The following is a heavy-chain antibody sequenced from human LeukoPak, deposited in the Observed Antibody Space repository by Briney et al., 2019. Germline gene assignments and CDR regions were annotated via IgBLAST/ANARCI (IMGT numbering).Heavy chain of an antibody. CDR2: IYSSGQS. J-gene: IGHJ6*03. CDR1: GFTVSSNY. D-gene: IGHD3-16*01. Sequence: GSLRLSCAASGFTVSSNYMSWIRQSPGKGLEWIGSIYSSGQSYYKVSLRSRVTMSVDTSKDLFSLKLTSVTAADTAVYYCARAPVSTAYLHYYSMDVWGKGTMVTVSS. CDR3: ARAPVSTAYLHYYSMDV. V-gene: IGHV4-59*10.